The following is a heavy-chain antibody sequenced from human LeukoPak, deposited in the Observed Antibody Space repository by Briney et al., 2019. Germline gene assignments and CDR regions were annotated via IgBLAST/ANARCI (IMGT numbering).Heavy chain of an antibody. CDR1: GYTFTGYY. CDR2: INPSGGST. CDR3: ARDLEYYYDSSGYSPQVGFDY. D-gene: IGHD3-22*01. J-gene: IGHJ4*02. Sequence: GASVKVSCKASGYTFTGYYMHWVRQAPGQGLEWMGIINPSGGSTSYAQKFKGRVTRTRDMSTSTVYMEMSSLRSEDTAVYYCARDLEYYYDSSGYSPQVGFDYWGQGTLVTVSS. V-gene: IGHV1-46*01.